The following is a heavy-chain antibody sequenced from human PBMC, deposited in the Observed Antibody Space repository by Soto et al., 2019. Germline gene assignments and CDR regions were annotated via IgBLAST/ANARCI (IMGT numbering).Heavy chain of an antibody. J-gene: IGHJ4*02. CDR1: GGSISSGGYY. Sequence: SETLSLTCTVSGGSISSGGYYWSWIRQHPGKGLEWIGYIYYSGSTYYNPSLKSRVTISVDTSKNQFSLKLSSVTAADTAVYYCARHGFGELSIDYWGQGTLVTVSS. D-gene: IGHD3-10*01. V-gene: IGHV4-31*03. CDR3: ARHGFGELSIDY. CDR2: IYYSGST.